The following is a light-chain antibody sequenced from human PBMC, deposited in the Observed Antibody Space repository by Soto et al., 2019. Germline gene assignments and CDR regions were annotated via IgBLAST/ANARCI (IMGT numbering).Light chain of an antibody. Sequence: DIQMTQSPSSVSASLGDRVTISCRASQDISSWLACYRQKPGKAPKLLIYAASNLQNGVPSRFSGSGFETDFTLTISSLQPEDFATYYCQQANSFPRTLGQGTKVDI. V-gene: IGKV1-12*01. CDR2: AAS. CDR1: QDISSW. CDR3: QQANSFPRT. J-gene: IGKJ1*01.